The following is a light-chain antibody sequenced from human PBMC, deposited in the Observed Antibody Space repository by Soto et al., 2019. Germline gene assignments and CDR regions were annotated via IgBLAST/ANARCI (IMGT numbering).Light chain of an antibody. Sequence: ETVMTQSPATLSASPGERATLSCRTSHSIYSNLAWYQQKPGQAPRLLIYGASTRATSIPARFSGSGSGTEFTLTISSLQSEDFAFYYCQQFNYWPYTFGQGTKLEIK. CDR2: GAS. V-gene: IGKV3-15*01. CDR3: QQFNYWPYT. J-gene: IGKJ2*01. CDR1: HSIYSN.